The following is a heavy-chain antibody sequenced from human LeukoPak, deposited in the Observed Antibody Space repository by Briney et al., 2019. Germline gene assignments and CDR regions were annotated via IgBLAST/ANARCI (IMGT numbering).Heavy chain of an antibody. CDR3: ARPRLEYCSGGSCFDAFDI. Sequence: GGTLRLSCAASGLTFSTYGMSWVRQAPGKGLEWVSVNSGSGGSTYYADSVKGRFTISKDNSKNTLFLQMNSLTAEDTAIYSCARPRLEYCSGGSCFDAFDIWGQGTMVTVSS. D-gene: IGHD2-15*01. J-gene: IGHJ3*02. V-gene: IGHV3-23*01. CDR2: NSGSGGST. CDR1: GLTFSTYG.